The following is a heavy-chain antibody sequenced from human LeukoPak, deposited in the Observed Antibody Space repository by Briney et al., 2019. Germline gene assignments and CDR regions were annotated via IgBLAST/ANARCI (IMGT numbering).Heavy chain of an antibody. CDR1: GGSIGYYY. V-gene: IGHV4-59*08. CDR2: SHDSGES. D-gene: IGHD3-10*01. CDR3: AASSHSGSYRAY. J-gene: IGHJ4*02. Sequence: PSETLSLTCSVSGGSIGYYYWSWIRQPPGKGLEWIGYSHDSGESNYNPSLQSRVIISRDTSKNQFSLNLMSVTAADTAVYYCAASSHSGSYRAYWGQGTPVTVSP.